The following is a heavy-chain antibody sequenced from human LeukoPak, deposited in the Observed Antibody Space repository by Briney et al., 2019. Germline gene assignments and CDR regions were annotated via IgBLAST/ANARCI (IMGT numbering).Heavy chain of an antibody. V-gene: IGHV4-39*07. D-gene: IGHD3-22*01. J-gene: IGHJ5*02. Sequence: SETLSLTCTVSGGSISSSSYYWGWIRQPPGKGLEWIGSIYYSGSTYYNPSLKSRVTISVDTSKNQFSLKLSSVTAADTAVYYCAREYYYDSSGYYLPWGQGTLVTVSS. CDR3: AREYYYDSSGYYLP. CDR1: GGSISSSSYY. CDR2: IYYSGST.